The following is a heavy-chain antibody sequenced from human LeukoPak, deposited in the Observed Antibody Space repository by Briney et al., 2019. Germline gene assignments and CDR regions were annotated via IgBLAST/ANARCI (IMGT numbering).Heavy chain of an antibody. CDR2: MKKDGSEK. Sequence: AGSLSLSCAASGFSFSNYWMSWVRQAPGKGLEWVADMKKDGSEKYYADSVKGRFTISRDNAKSSLFLQMNSLRAEDTALYYCARGALGASDSWGQGTLVTVSS. CDR3: ARGALGASDS. D-gene: IGHD3-3*01. J-gene: IGHJ4*02. CDR1: GFSFSNYW. V-gene: IGHV3-7*05.